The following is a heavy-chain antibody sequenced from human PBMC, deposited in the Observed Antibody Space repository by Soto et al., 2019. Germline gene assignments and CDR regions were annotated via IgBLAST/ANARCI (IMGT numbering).Heavy chain of an antibody. CDR3: ARLRGGYDILTGFYSYYYYYMDV. D-gene: IGHD3-9*01. CDR2: FYYSGST. J-gene: IGHJ6*03. Sequence: SETLSLTCTVSGGSISSSSYYWGWIRQPPGKGLEGIGGFYYSGSTYYNPSLKSRVTISVDTSKNQFFLKLSSVIAADTAVFYFARLRGGYDILTGFYSYYYYYMDVWGKGTAVT. CDR1: GGSISSSSYY. V-gene: IGHV4-39*01.